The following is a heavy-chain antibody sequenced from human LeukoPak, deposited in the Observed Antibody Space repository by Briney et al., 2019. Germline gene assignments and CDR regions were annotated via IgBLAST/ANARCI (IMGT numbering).Heavy chain of an antibody. Sequence: GGSLRLPCAASGFTFSDYYMSWIRQAPGKGLEWVSYISSSGSTIYYADSVKGRFTISRDNAKNSLYLQMNSLRAEDTAVYYCASRDYDSSGFDYWGQGTLVTVSS. D-gene: IGHD3-22*01. CDR3: ASRDYDSSGFDY. V-gene: IGHV3-11*04. CDR1: GFTFSDYY. J-gene: IGHJ4*02. CDR2: ISSSGSTI.